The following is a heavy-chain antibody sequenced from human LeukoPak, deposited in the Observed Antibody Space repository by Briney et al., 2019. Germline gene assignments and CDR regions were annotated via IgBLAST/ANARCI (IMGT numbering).Heavy chain of an antibody. CDR3: AGDRGSGWQGSFDY. J-gene: IGHJ4*02. CDR2: ISAYNGNT. CDR1: GYTFTSYG. V-gene: IGHV1-18*01. Sequence: GASVKVSCKASGYTFTSYGISWVRQAPGQGLEWMGWISAYNGNTNYAQKLQGRVTMTTDTSTSTAYMELRSLRSDDTAVYYCAGDRGSGWQGSFDYWGQGTLVTVSS. D-gene: IGHD6-19*01.